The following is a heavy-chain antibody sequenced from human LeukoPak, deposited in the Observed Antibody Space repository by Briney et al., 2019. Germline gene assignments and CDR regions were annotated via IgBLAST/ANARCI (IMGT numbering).Heavy chain of an antibody. J-gene: IGHJ5*02. Sequence: PSEALSLTCAVSGGTISSGGYSWSWIRQPPGKGLEWIGYIYHSGSTYYNPSLKSRVTISVDRSKNQFSLKLSSVTAADTAVYYCARWYYDFWSGYFGFDPWGQGTLVTVSS. CDR1: GGTISSGGYS. D-gene: IGHD3-3*01. CDR2: IYHSGST. CDR3: ARWYYDFWSGYFGFDP. V-gene: IGHV4-30-2*01.